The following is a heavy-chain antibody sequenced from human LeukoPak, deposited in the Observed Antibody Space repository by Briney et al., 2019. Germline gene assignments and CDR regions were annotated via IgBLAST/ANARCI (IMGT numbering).Heavy chain of an antibody. Sequence: ASVKVSCKASGYTFTAYPLNWVRQAPGQGPEWMGIINPSGGSTSYALKFQGRVTLTRDTSTSTVYMELNSLRSEDTAVYYCARATLHDFYFNYWGQGTLVTVSS. CDR3: ARATLHDFYFNY. CDR2: INPSGGST. CDR1: GYTFTAYP. V-gene: IGHV1-46*01. D-gene: IGHD1-1*01. J-gene: IGHJ4*02.